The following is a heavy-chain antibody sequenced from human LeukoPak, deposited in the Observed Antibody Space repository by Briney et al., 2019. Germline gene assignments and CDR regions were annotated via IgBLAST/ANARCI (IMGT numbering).Heavy chain of an antibody. CDR2: ISYDGSNK. CDR1: GFTFSSYG. J-gene: IGHJ4*02. CDR3: AKDDYGDYFDY. V-gene: IGHV3-30*18. D-gene: IGHD4-17*01. Sequence: AGGSLRLSCAASGFTFSSYGMHWVRQAPGKGLEWVAVISYDGSNKYYADSVKGRLTISRDDSKNTLYLQMNSLRAEDTAVYYCAKDDYGDYFDYWGQGTLGTVSS.